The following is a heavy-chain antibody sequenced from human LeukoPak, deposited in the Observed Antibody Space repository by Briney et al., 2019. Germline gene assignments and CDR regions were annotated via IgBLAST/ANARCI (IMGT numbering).Heavy chain of an antibody. J-gene: IGHJ4*02. CDR1: GGSIGSYY. V-gene: IGHV4-59*01. CDR2: IYYSGST. D-gene: IGHD1-1*01. CDR3: ARENWNPSVFDY. Sequence: SETLSLTXTVSGGSIGSYYWSWIRQPPGKGLEWIGYIYYSGSTNYNPSLKSRVTISVDTSKNQFSLKLSSVTAADTAVYYCARENWNPSVFDYWGQGTLVTVSS.